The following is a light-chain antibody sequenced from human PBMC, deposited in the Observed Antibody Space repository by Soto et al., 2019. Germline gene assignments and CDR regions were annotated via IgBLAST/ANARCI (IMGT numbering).Light chain of an antibody. CDR2: GAS. J-gene: IGKJ1*01. V-gene: IGKV3-20*01. Sequence: EIVLTQSPGTLSLSPGERATLSCRASESVSSSSLAWYQQKPGQAPRLLIYGASSRATGIPDRFSGSGSGTDFTLTISRLEPEDSAMYYCQQYGSATRTFGKGTKVEIK. CDR3: QQYGSATRT. CDR1: ESVSSSS.